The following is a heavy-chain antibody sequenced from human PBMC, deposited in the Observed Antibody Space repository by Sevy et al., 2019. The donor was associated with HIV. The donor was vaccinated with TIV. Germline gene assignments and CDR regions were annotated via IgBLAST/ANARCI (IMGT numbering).Heavy chain of an antibody. CDR2: ISGSGGST. D-gene: IGHD3-10*01. CDR3: AKVGITMVRGVISYYYMDV. J-gene: IGHJ6*03. Sequence: GGSLRLSCAASGFTFSSYAMSWVRQAPGKGLEWVSAISGSGGSTYYADSVKGRFTISRDNSKNRLYLQMNSLRTEDTAVYYCAKVGITMVRGVISYYYMDVWGKGTTVTVSS. V-gene: IGHV3-23*01. CDR1: GFTFSSYA.